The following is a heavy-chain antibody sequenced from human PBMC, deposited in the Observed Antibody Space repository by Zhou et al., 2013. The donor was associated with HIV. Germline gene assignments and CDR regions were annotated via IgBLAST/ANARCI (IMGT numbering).Heavy chain of an antibody. D-gene: IGHD3-3*01. V-gene: IGHV4-59*11. J-gene: IGHJ6*03. CDR3: SRGHRFLEWNFYYLDV. CDR2: AYVWNSVST. CDR1: GGSIYGHY. Sequence: VQLQESGPGLVKPSETLSLTCAVSGGSIYGHYWSWIRQAPGKEMEWIGYAYVWNSVSTNYNPSLQSRVIISIDTSKNDFSLKLNSVTAADTALYFCSRGHRFLEWNFYYLDVWGEGTTVNVFS.